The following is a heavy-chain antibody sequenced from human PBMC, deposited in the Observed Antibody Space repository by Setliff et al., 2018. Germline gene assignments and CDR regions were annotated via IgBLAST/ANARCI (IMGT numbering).Heavy chain of an antibody. Sequence: SETLSLTCTVSGGSVSATSYYWSWIRQPPGKGLEWIGYIYYSGSTNYNPSLKSRVTISVDTSKNQFSLKLSSVTAADTAVYYCARLGPTYYNFWSGYYRYWGQGTLVTVSS. J-gene: IGHJ4*02. D-gene: IGHD3-3*01. CDR2: IYYSGST. V-gene: IGHV4-61*01. CDR1: GGSVSATSYY. CDR3: ARLGPTYYNFWSGYYRY.